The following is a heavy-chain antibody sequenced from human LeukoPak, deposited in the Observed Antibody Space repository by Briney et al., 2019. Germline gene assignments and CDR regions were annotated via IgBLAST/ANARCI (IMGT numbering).Heavy chain of an antibody. J-gene: IGHJ4*02. CDR2: IYSGGNT. V-gene: IGHV3-66*01. D-gene: IGHD5-24*01. CDR1: GFTVSSDD. Sequence: GRSLRLSCAASGFTVSSDDMTWVRQTPGKGLEWVSIIYSGGNTYYADSVKGRFTISRDSSKNTLYLQMNSLRAEDTAVFYCARDRPGDGYFDYWGQGTLVTVSS. CDR3: ARDRPGDGYFDY.